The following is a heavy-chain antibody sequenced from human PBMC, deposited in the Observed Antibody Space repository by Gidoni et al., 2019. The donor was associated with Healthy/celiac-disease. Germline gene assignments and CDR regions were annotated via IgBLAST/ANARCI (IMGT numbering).Heavy chain of an antibody. CDR2: IYYSGST. Sequence: QVQLQESGPGLVKPSQTLSLTCTVSGGSISSGGYYWSWIRQHPGKGLEWIGYIYYSGSTYYNPSLKSRVTISVDTSKNQFSLKLSSVTAADTAVYYCARGPNIVVVPAAIWNWFDPWGQGTLVTVSS. J-gene: IGHJ5*02. V-gene: IGHV4-31*03. CDR1: GGSISSGGYY. D-gene: IGHD2-2*01. CDR3: ARGPNIVVVPAAIWNWFDP.